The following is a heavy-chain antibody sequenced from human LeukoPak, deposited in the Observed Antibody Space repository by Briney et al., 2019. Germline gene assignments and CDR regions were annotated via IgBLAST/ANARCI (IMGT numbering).Heavy chain of an antibody. CDR2: ISSDGNSN. V-gene: IGHV3-30*18. CDR3: VKGLVQTTMSYSVDY. Sequence: PGGSLRLSCAASGFTFTTYALHWVRQTPVKGLEWITLISSDGNSNVYADSVKGRFTISRDNSRNTLYLQMNSLRAEDTAVYYCVKGLVQTTMSYSVDYWGQGALVTVSS. D-gene: IGHD1-1*01. J-gene: IGHJ4*02. CDR1: GFTFTTYA.